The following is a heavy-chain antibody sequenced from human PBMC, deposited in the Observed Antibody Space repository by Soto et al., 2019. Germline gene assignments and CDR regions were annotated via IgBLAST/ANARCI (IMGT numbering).Heavy chain of an antibody. D-gene: IGHD2-15*01. CDR3: ARGDIIYDVDYYYYGMDD. J-gene: IGHJ6*02. CDR1: GGTFSSYA. V-gene: IGHV1-69*13. Sequence: ASVKVSCKASGGTFSSYAISWVRQAPGQGLGWMGGIIPIFGTANYAQKFQGRVTITADESTSTAYMELSSLRSEDTAVYYCARGDIIYDVDYYYYGMDDWGQGTTVTVAS. CDR2: IIPIFGTA.